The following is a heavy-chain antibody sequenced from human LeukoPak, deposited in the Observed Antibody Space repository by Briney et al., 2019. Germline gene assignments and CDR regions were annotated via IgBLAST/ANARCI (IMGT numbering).Heavy chain of an antibody. D-gene: IGHD3-22*01. J-gene: IGHJ4*02. CDR2: ISGSGDKT. CDR1: GFTFSSNG. Sequence: PGGSLRLSCAASGFTFSSNGMSWVRKAPGKGMEWVSSISGSGDKTYYADSVKGRFTISRDNSNSTMYLQMNSLRAEDTAVYHCAKTNGYYDLWGQGTLVIDSS. V-gene: IGHV3-23*01. CDR3: AKTNGYYDL.